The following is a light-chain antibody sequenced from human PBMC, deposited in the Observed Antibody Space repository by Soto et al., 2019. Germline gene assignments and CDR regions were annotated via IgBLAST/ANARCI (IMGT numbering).Light chain of an antibody. CDR1: QSVSSSY. CDR2: GAS. Sequence: EMVLTQSPGTLSLSPGERATLSCRASQSVSSSYLAWYKQKPGQAPRLLIYGASSRATGIPDRFSGSGSGTDFTLTISRLEAEDFAGYYCQQYGSLYTFGQGTKREIK. V-gene: IGKV3-20*01. J-gene: IGKJ2*01. CDR3: QQYGSLYT.